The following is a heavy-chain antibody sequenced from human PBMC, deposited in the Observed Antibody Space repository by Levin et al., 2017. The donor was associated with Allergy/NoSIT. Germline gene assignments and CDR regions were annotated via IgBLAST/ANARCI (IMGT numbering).Heavy chain of an antibody. CDR1: GFTFSSYA. Sequence: RAGGSLRLSCAASGFTFSSYAMHWVRQAPGKGLEWVAVISYDGSNKYYADSVKGRFTISRDNSKNTLYLQMNSLRAEDTAVYYCALSSSWSFDYWGQGTLVTVSS. D-gene: IGHD6-13*01. J-gene: IGHJ4*02. V-gene: IGHV3-30*04. CDR2: ISYDGSNK. CDR3: ALSSSWSFDY.